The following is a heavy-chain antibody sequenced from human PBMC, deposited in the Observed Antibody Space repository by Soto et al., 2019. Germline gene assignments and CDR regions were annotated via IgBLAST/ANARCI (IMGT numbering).Heavy chain of an antibody. CDR3: AKGPGTGRDDY. CDR1: GFTFSSYG. J-gene: IGHJ4*02. CDR2: ISYDGSNK. Sequence: QVQLVESGGGVVQPGGSLRLSCAASGFTFSSYGMHWVRQAPGKGLEWVAVISYDGSNKYYADSVKGRFTISGDNSKNTLYLKMNSLSAEDTAVYYCAKGPGTGRDDYWGQGTLVTVSS. V-gene: IGHV3-30*18. D-gene: IGHD1-1*01.